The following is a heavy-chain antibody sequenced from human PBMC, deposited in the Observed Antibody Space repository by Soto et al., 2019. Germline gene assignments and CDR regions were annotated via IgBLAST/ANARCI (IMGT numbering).Heavy chain of an antibody. D-gene: IGHD6-19*01. V-gene: IGHV3-33*08. J-gene: IGHJ4*02. CDR1: GFTFDDYA. Sequence: GGSLRLSCAASGFTFDDYAMHWVRQAPGKGLEWVAVIWYDGSNKYYADSVKGRFTISRDNSKNTLYLQMNSLRAEDTAVYYSARQYSSGWLDYWGQGTLVTVSS. CDR3: ARQYSSGWLDY. CDR2: IWYDGSNK.